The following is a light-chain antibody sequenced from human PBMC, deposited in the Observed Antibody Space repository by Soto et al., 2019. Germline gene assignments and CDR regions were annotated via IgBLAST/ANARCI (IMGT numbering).Light chain of an antibody. Sequence: EIVMTQSPATLSVSPGERATLSCRASQSVSSNLAWYQQKPGQAPRLLNYGASTRATGIPARFSGSGSGTEFTLTISSLQSEDFAVYYCQQYNNWPITFGQGTRWRL. CDR1: QSVSSN. CDR3: QQYNNWPIT. J-gene: IGKJ5*01. CDR2: GAS. V-gene: IGKV3-15*01.